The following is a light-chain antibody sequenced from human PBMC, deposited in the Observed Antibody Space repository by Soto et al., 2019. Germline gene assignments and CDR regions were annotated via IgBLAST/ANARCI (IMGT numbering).Light chain of an antibody. J-gene: IGLJ2*01. CDR2: SDN. CDR1: SSNIGSNT. Sequence: HSVLTQPPSASGTPGQRVTISCSGSSSNIGSNTVNWYQQLPGAAPKLLVHSDNQRPSGVPNRFSGSRSGTSASLAISGLQSEDEADYYCATWDDSLNVYVLFGGGTKLTVL. V-gene: IGLV1-44*01. CDR3: ATWDDSLNVYVL.